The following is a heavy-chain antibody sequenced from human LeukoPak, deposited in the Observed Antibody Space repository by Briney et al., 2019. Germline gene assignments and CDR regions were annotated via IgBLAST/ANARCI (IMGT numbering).Heavy chain of an antibody. D-gene: IGHD1-26*01. CDR2: IYYSGGS. CDR1: NDFKSRRSYY. CDR3: ARGNRVSYNYPFDV. Sequence: PSDPLSLTCTVSNDFKSRRSYYWGWIRKPPAKVLVCYGTIYYSGGSEYSPSLESRVPIMLDTSKNQSSLELSSLTAADTAVYYCARGNRVSYNYPFDVWGQGTMVTVSS. J-gene: IGHJ3*01. V-gene: IGHV4-39*01.